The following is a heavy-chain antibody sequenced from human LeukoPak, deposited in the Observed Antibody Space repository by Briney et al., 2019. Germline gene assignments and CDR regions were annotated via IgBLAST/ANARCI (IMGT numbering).Heavy chain of an antibody. J-gene: IGHJ3*02. Sequence: AGGSLRLSCAASGFTFSSYWMSWVRQAPGKGLEWVANIKQDGSEKYYVDSVKGRFTISRDNAKNTLYLQMNSLRAEDTAVYYCARDGGPGDLRVFDIWGQGTMVTVSS. CDR1: GFTFSSYW. D-gene: IGHD2-21*02. CDR3: ARDGGPGDLRVFDI. CDR2: IKQDGSEK. V-gene: IGHV3-7*01.